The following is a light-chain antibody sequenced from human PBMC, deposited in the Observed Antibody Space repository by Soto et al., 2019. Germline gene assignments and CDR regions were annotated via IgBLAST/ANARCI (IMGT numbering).Light chain of an antibody. J-gene: IGKJ1*01. CDR1: QSVRSNY. Sequence: EIVLTQSPGTLSLSPGERAALSCRASQSVRSNYLAWYQQKPGQAPRFLIYDASTRATDIPDRFSGSGSGTDFTLTISRLEPEDFAVYYCQQYGRSPLTFGQGTKVEIK. V-gene: IGKV3-20*01. CDR2: DAS. CDR3: QQYGRSPLT.